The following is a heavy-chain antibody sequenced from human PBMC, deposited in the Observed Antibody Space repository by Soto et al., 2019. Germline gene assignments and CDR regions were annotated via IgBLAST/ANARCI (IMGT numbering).Heavy chain of an antibody. CDR2: IRGDGTDI. J-gene: IGHJ4*02. Sequence: EVQLVQSGGRVVPPGGSLRISCAASGFDFNRFTMHWVRQTPERGLEWVSYIRGDGTDIRYADSVRGRFTISRDNTKNSLYLQMYRLTNEDTALYYCAKERDCGGVCFYFDFWGQGALVTVSS. D-gene: IGHD2-21*01. CDR3: AKERDCGGVCFYFDF. V-gene: IGHV3-43*01. CDR1: GFDFNRFT.